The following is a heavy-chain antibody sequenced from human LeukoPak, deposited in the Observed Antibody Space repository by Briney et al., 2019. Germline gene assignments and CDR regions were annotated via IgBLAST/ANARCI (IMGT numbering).Heavy chain of an antibody. CDR2: ISWNSGSI. V-gene: IGHV3-9*01. CDR3: AKDIQGDYYYGMDV. J-gene: IGHJ6*02. CDR1: GFTFDDYA. D-gene: IGHD3-16*01. Sequence: GRSLRLSCAASGFTFDDYAMHWVRQAPGKGLEWVSGISWNSGSIGYADSVKGRFTISRDNAKNSLYLQMNSLRAEDTALYYCAKDIQGDYYYGMDVWGQGTTVTVSS.